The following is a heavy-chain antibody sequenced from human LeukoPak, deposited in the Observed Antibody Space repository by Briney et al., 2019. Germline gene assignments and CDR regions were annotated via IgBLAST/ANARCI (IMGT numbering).Heavy chain of an antibody. D-gene: IGHD5-18*01. J-gene: IGHJ4*02. Sequence: PSETLSLTCAVSGVSISSSNWWSWVRQPPGKGLEWIGEIYHSGSTNYNPSLKSRVTISVDKSKNQFSLKLSSVTAADTAVYYCASSGDTAMATFDYWGQGTLVTVSS. CDR3: ASSGDTAMATFDY. V-gene: IGHV4-4*02. CDR2: IYHSGST. CDR1: GVSISSSNW.